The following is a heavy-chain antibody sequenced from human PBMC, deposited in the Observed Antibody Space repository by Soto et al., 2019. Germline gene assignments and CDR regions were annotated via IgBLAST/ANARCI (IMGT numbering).Heavy chain of an antibody. J-gene: IGHJ6*03. V-gene: IGHV3-30*18. D-gene: IGHD2-8*02. Sequence: QVQLVESGGGVVQPGRSLRLSCEASGFTFSSYAMHWVRQAPGKGLEWVAVISHDGNVNYYSESVKGRFTMSRDNSKDTLYLQMDSLRTEDTAVYFCAKDEYWESHFYYFMDLWGKGTTVIVSS. CDR2: ISHDGNVN. CDR1: GFTFSSYA. CDR3: AKDEYWESHFYYFMDL.